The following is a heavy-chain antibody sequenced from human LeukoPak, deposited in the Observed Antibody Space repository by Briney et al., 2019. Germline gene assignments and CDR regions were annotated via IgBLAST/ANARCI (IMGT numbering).Heavy chain of an antibody. V-gene: IGHV3-74*01. CDR3: ARDPRHSSGPGSNWFDP. Sequence: GGSLRLSCAASGVTFSSYWMHWVRHAPGKGLVWVARLNSDGSSTSYADSVKGRFTIARDNDKNTLYLQMNSLRAEDTAVYYCARDPRHSSGPGSNWFDPWGQGTLVTVSS. CDR2: LNSDGSST. CDR1: GVTFSSYW. D-gene: IGHD6-19*01. J-gene: IGHJ5*02.